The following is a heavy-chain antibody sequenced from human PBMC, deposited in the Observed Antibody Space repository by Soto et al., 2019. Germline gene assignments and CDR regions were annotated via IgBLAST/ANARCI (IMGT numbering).Heavy chain of an antibody. J-gene: IGHJ4*02. Sequence: TLSLNCAVSGGSISSGGYSWRWIRQPPGKGLEWIGYIYHSGSTYYNPSLKSRVTISVDRSKNHFSLKLSSVTAADTAVYYCAAGGGLPRYYWGQGTLVTVSS. D-gene: IGHD5-12*01. CDR1: GGSISSGGYS. V-gene: IGHV4-30-2*01. CDR2: IYHSGST. CDR3: AAGGGLPRYY.